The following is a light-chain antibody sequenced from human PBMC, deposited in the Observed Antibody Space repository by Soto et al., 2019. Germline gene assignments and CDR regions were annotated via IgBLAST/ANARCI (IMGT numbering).Light chain of an antibody. J-gene: IGKJ3*01. Sequence: DIQMTQSPSSLSASVGDRVTITCQASQDISNYLNWYQQNPGKAPKLLIYDASNLETGVPSRFSGSGSGTDFTFTISSLQPEDIATYYCQQYDNLPVTFGPGTKVDIK. V-gene: IGKV1-33*01. CDR1: QDISNY. CDR3: QQYDNLPVT. CDR2: DAS.